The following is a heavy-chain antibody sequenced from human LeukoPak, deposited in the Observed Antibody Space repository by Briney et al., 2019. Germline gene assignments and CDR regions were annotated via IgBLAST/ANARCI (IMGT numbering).Heavy chain of an antibody. CDR2: IIPILGIA. V-gene: IGHV1-69*04. D-gene: IGHD3-10*01. J-gene: IGHJ6*02. CDR1: GYTFTGYY. Sequence: SVKVSCKASGYTFTGYYMHWVRQAPGQGLEWMGRIIPILGIANYAQKFQGRVTITADKSTSTAYMELSSLRSEDTAVYYCARGNTMVRRYGMDVWGQGTTVTVSS. CDR3: ARGNTMVRRYGMDV.